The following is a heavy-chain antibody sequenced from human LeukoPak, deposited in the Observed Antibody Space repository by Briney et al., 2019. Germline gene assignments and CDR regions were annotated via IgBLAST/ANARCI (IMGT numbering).Heavy chain of an antibody. Sequence: GGSLRLSCAASGFTFSSYGMHWVRQAPGKGLEWVAVISYDGSNKYYADSVKGRFTISRDNSKNTLYLQMNSLRAEDTAVYYCAKDYSGYDEGDAFDIWGQGTMVTVSS. CDR1: GFTFSSYG. J-gene: IGHJ3*02. CDR3: AKDYSGYDEGDAFDI. CDR2: ISYDGSNK. V-gene: IGHV3-30*18. D-gene: IGHD5-12*01.